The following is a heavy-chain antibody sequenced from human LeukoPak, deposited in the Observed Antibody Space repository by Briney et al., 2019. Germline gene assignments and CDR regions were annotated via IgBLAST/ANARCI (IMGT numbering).Heavy chain of an antibody. D-gene: IGHD5-12*01. Sequence: SQTLSLTRPVSRGSIIRGSYFWSWLRQPAGEGLEWIGRIYTSGNTNYNRSLKSRVTISPDTSKNQFGLKLSSVSAADTAVYYCARELAGYGKLDYWGQGILVTVSS. V-gene: IGHV4-61*02. CDR3: ARELAGYGKLDY. CDR2: IYTSGNT. CDR1: RGSIIRGSYF. J-gene: IGHJ4*02.